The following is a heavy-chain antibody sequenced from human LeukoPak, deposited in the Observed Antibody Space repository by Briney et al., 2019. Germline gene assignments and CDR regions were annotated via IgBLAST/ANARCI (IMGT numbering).Heavy chain of an antibody. CDR3: ARTGGGSCYSCNWFGP. J-gene: IGHJ5*02. D-gene: IGHD2-15*01. CDR1: GGSISSGGYY. Sequence: PSQTLSLTCTVSGGSISSGGYYWSWIRQHPGKGLEWIGYIYYSGSTYYNPSLKSRVTISVDTSKNQFSLKLSSVTAADTAVYYCARTGGGSCYSCNWFGPWGQGTLVTVSS. CDR2: IYYSGST. V-gene: IGHV4-31*03.